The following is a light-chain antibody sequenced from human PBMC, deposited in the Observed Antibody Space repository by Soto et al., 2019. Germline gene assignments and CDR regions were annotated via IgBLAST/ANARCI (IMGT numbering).Light chain of an antibody. V-gene: IGKV3-20*01. CDR1: QSISSSY. J-gene: IGKJ3*01. CDR2: GTS. Sequence: EIVLTQSPGTLSLSPGERATLSCRASQSISSSYLAWYQQKPGQAPRLLIYGTSSRATGIPDRFSGSGSGTDFTLTISILEPEDFAVYYCQQYGSSPPFPFGPGNKVDIK. CDR3: QQYGSSPPFP.